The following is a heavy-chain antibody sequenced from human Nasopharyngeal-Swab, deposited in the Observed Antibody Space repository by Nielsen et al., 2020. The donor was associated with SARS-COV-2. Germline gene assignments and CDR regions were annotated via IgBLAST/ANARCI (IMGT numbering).Heavy chain of an antibody. D-gene: IGHD2-2*01. J-gene: IGHJ3*02. CDR1: GYTFTSYA. V-gene: IGHV1-3*01. CDR2: INASNGNT. Sequence: ASVKVSCKASGYTFTSYAMHWVRQAPGQRLEWMGWINASNGNTKYSQKFQGRVTITRDTSASTAYMELSSLRSEDTAVYYCARDLDPIVVVPAAIEDAFDIWGQGTMVTVSS. CDR3: ARDLDPIVVVPAAIEDAFDI.